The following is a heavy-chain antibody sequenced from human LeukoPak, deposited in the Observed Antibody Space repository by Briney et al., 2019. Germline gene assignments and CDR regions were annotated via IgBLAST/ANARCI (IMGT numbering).Heavy chain of an antibody. D-gene: IGHD3-22*01. CDR1: GYSLTSYW. J-gene: IGHJ5*02. V-gene: IGHV5-51*01. CDR3: ARHLADSSGYYRVASGFWFDP. Sequence: GESLKISCKGSGYSLTSYWIGWVRQMPGKGLEWMGIIYPGDSDTRYSPSFQGQVTISADKSISTAYLQWSSLKASDTAMYYCARHLADSSGYYRVASGFWFDPWGQGTLVTVSS. CDR2: IYPGDSDT.